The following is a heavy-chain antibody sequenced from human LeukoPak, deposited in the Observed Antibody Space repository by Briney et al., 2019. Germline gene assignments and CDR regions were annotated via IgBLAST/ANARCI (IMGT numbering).Heavy chain of an antibody. V-gene: IGHV4-59*01. Sequence: SETLSLTCAVYGGSFSGYYWSWIRQPPGKGLEWIGYIYYSGSTNYNPSLKSRVTISVDTSNNQFSLKLSSVTAADTAVYYCARSGSKVVTAINFWGQGTLVTVSS. J-gene: IGHJ4*02. CDR3: ARSGSKVVTAINF. CDR1: GGSFSGYY. D-gene: IGHD2-21*02. CDR2: IYYSGST.